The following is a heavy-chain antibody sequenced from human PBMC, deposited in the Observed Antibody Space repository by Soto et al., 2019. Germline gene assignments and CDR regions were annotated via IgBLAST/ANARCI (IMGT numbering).Heavy chain of an antibody. CDR1: GFTFSSYG. CDR2: IWYDGSNK. V-gene: IGHV3-33*01. D-gene: IGHD5-12*01. Sequence: QVQLVESGGGVVQPGRSLRLSCAASGFTFSSYGMHWVRQAPGKGLEWVAVIWYDGSNKYYTDSVKGRFTISRDNSKNTLYMQMTSLRAEDTAVYYCARDLGYSGYVYAYWGQGTLVTVSS. CDR3: ARDLGYSGYVYAY. J-gene: IGHJ4*02.